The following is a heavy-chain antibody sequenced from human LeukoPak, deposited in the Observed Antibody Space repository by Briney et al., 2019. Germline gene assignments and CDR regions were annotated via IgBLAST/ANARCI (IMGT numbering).Heavy chain of an antibody. Sequence: PGGSLRLSCAASGFTFSSYAMSWIRQPPGKGLEWIGEINHSGSTNYNPSLKSRVTISVDTSKNQFSLKLSSVTAADTAVYYCARHPKEVGAFFDYWGQGTLVTVSS. J-gene: IGHJ4*02. CDR3: ARHPKEVGAFFDY. V-gene: IGHV4-34*01. D-gene: IGHD1-26*01. CDR2: INHSGST. CDR1: GFTFSSYA.